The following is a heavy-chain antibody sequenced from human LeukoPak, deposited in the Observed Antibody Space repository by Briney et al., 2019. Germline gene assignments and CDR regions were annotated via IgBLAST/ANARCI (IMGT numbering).Heavy chain of an antibody. CDR3: ASSGDGYNSNAFDI. Sequence: ASVKVSCKVSGYTLTELSMQWVRQAPGKGLEWMGGFDPEDGETIYAQKFQGRVTMTEGTSTDTAYMELSSLRSEDTAVYYCASSGDGYNSNAFDIWGQGTMVTVSS. CDR1: GYTLTELS. J-gene: IGHJ3*02. V-gene: IGHV1-24*01. CDR2: FDPEDGET. D-gene: IGHD5-24*01.